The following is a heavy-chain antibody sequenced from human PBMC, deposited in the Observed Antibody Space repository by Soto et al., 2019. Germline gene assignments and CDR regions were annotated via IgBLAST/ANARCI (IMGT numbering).Heavy chain of an antibody. J-gene: IGHJ6*02. CDR1: GFNFGDYF. D-gene: IGHD2-2*01. Sequence: KPGGSLRLSCAASGFNFGDYFMSWIRQAPGQGLEWVSYISSGGFTFYHADSVKGRFTTSWDKAKNSLYLQMNTLSAEDTAVYYCATGIVPATKWGYYSYGLDVWGQGTTVTVSS. CDR3: ATGIVPATKWGYYSYGLDV. CDR2: ISSGGFTF. V-gene: IGHV3-11*01.